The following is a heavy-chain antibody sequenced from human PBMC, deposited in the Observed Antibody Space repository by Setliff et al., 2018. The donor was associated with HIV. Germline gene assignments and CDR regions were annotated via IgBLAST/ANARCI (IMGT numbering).Heavy chain of an antibody. CDR1: GFAFSTYG. D-gene: IGHD2-2*03. J-gene: IGHJ4*02. CDR3: SRHLGYCSTTNSC. Sequence: GGSLRLSCAASGFAFSTYGMHWVRQAPGKGLEWVAFIQYDGKRIYYGESVNGRFTISRDNPKNTLYLQMNSLRPEDTAVYYCSRHLGYCSTTNSCWGQGTPVTVSS. V-gene: IGHV3-30*03. CDR2: IQYDGKRI.